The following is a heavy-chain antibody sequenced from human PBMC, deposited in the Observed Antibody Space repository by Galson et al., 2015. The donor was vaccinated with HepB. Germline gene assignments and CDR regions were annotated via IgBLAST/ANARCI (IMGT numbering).Heavy chain of an antibody. V-gene: IGHV3-23*01. D-gene: IGHD3-10*01. Sequence: SLRLSCAASGFTFSSYAMSWVRQAPGKGLEWVSAISGSGGSTYYADSVKGRFTISRDNSKNTLYLQMNSLRAEDTAVYYCAKRGKKLLWFGESTHFDYWGQGTLVTVSS. CDR2: ISGSGGST. J-gene: IGHJ4*02. CDR3: AKRGKKLLWFGESTHFDY. CDR1: GFTFSSYA.